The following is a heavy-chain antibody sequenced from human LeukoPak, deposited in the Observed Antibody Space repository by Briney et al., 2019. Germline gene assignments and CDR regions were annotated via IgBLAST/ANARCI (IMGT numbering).Heavy chain of an antibody. J-gene: IGHJ4*02. CDR3: ARGAVAGTGVKY. CDR2: ISSSSSYI. V-gene: IGHV3-21*01. CDR1: GFTFSSYS. D-gene: IGHD6-19*01. Sequence: PGGSLRLSCAASGFTFSSYSMNWVRPAPGKGLEWVTSISSSSSYIYYADSVKGRFTISRDNAKNSLYLQMNSLRAEDTAVYYCARGAVAGTGVKYWGQGTLVTVSS.